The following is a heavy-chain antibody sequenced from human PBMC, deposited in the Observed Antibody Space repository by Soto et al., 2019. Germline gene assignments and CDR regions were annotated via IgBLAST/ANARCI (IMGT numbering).Heavy chain of an antibody. J-gene: IGHJ4*02. CDR3: ARERGSGWTFDY. V-gene: IGHV3-48*01. D-gene: IGHD6-19*01. CDR2: ISSSSTI. Sequence: EVQLVESGGDLVQPGGSLRLSCAASGFTFSTYDMNWVRQAPGKGLEWASSISSSSTIYYADSVKGRFTISRDNVQNSLYLQMHSLRAQDTAVYYCARERGSGWTFDYWGQGTLVTVSS. CDR1: GFTFSTYD.